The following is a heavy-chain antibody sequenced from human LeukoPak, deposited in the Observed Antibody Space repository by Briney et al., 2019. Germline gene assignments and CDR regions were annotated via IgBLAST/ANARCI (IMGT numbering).Heavy chain of an antibody. CDR2: ISAYNGNT. CDR3: ARDSVITFGGVIVTYTYDY. J-gene: IGHJ4*02. D-gene: IGHD3-16*02. CDR1: GYTFTSYG. Sequence: ASVKVSCKASGYTFTSYGINWVRQAPGQGLEWMGWISAYNGNTNYAQKLQGRVTMTTDTSTSTAYMELRSLRSDDTAVYYCARDSVITFGGVIVTYTYDYWGQGTLVTVSS. V-gene: IGHV1-18*01.